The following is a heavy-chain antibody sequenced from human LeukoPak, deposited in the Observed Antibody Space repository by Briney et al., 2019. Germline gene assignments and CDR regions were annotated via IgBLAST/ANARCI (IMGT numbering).Heavy chain of an antibody. CDR2: IYTSGST. CDR3: ARDFGDIYDY. V-gene: IGHV4-4*07. Sequence: SETLSLTCTVSGGSISSYYWSWIRQPAGKGLEWIGRIYTSGSTNYNPSLKSRVTMSVDTSKNPLSLKLTPLTAADPAVYYCARDFGDIYDYCGQGTLLTASS. D-gene: IGHD3-3*01. J-gene: IGHJ4*02. CDR1: GGSISSYY.